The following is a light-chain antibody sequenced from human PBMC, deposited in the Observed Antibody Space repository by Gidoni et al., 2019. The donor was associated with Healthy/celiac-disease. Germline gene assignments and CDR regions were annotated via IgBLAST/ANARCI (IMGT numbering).Light chain of an antibody. CDR3: QQYYSYPYT. V-gene: IGKV1-8*01. CDR2: AAS. J-gene: IGKJ2*01. CDR1: QGISSY. Sequence: AIRMTQSPSSFSASTGDRVTITCRASQGISSYLAWYQQQPGKAPKLLIYAASTLQSGVPSRFSGSGSGTDFTLTISCQQSEDFATYYCQQYYSYPYTFGQGTKLEIK.